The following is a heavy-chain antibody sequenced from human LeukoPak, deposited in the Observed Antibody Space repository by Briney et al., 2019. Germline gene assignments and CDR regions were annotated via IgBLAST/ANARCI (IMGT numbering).Heavy chain of an antibody. V-gene: IGHV4-59*11. J-gene: IGHJ5*02. Sequence: PSETLSLTCTVPGGSISSHYWSWIRQPPGKGLEWIGYIYYSGSTNYNPSLKSRVTISLDTSKNHFSLKLSSVTAADTAVYYCARRMYSSSWYFDPWGQGTLVTVSS. CDR3: ARRMYSSSWYFDP. CDR1: GGSISSHY. CDR2: IYYSGST. D-gene: IGHD6-13*01.